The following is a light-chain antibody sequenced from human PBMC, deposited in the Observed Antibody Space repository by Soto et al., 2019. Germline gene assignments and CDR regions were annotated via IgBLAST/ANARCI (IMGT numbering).Light chain of an antibody. V-gene: IGKV3-11*01. J-gene: IGKJ4*01. Sequence: EIVLTQSPATLSLSPGERATLSCRASQSVSSYLAWYQQKPGQAPRLLIYDASNRATGIPARFSGSGSGTDFTLTISRQEPEDFAVYYCQQRSNWLLTFGGGTKVEIK. CDR2: DAS. CDR1: QSVSSY. CDR3: QQRSNWLLT.